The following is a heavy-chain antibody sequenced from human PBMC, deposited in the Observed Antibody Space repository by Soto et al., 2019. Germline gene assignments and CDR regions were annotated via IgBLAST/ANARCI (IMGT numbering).Heavy chain of an antibody. V-gene: IGHV3-7*01. CDR1: GCTFSTYW. Sequence: GGTLRLSCAASGCTFSTYWMDWVRQTPGKGLEWVANINQDGSEKNYVDSVKGRCTIYRDNAKNSLYLQRSSLTAEDADLYYCYSYLDSWGQGTLVTVSS. J-gene: IGHJ4*02. CDR2: INQDGSEK. CDR3: YSYLDS. D-gene: IGHD5-18*01.